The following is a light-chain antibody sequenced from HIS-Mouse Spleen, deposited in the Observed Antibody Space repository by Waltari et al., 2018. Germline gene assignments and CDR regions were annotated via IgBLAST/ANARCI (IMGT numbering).Light chain of an antibody. CDR3: SSYTSSSTL. CDR1: SSDVGGYNH. CDR2: EVS. V-gene: IGLV2-14*01. J-gene: IGLJ2*01. Sequence: QSALTQPASVSGSPGQTITISCTGTSSDVGGYNHVSWYQPHPGKAPKLMIYEVSNRPSGVSNRFSGSKSGNTASLTISGLQAEDEADYYCSSYTSSSTLFGGGTKLTVL.